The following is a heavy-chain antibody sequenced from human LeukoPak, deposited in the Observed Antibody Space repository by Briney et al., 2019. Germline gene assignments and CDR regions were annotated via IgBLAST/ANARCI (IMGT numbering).Heavy chain of an antibody. CDR3: ARVELDIVVVPAAIPSTYGMDV. CDR2: INHSGST. CDR1: GGSISSYY. V-gene: IGHV4-34*01. Sequence: SETLSLTCTVSGGSISSYYWSWIRQPPGKGLEWIGEINHSGSTNYNPSLKSRVTISVDTSKNQFSLKLSPVTAADTAVYYCARVELDIVVVPAAIPSTYGMDVWGQGTTVTVSS. D-gene: IGHD2-2*02. J-gene: IGHJ6*02.